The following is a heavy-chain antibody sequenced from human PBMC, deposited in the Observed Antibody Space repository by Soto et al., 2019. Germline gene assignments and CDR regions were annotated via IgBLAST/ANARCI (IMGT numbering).Heavy chain of an antibody. CDR1: GFTFSSYG. D-gene: IGHD3-10*01. CDR3: AKGITMVRGVIITSLDY. CDR2: ISYDGSNK. J-gene: IGHJ4*02. Sequence: QVQLVESGGGVVQPGRSLRLSCAASGFTFSSYGMHWVRQAPGKGLEWVAVISYDGSNKYYADSVKGRFTISRDNSTNTLYLQMNSLRAEDTAVYYCAKGITMVRGVIITSLDYWGQGTLVTVSS. V-gene: IGHV3-30*18.